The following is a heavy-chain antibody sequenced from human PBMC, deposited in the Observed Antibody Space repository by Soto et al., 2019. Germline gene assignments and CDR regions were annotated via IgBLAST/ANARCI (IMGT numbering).Heavy chain of an antibody. CDR2: INPNSGGT. J-gene: IGHJ4*02. CDR1: GYTFTGYY. D-gene: IGHD4-17*01. CDR3: ARAPASTFLKVTTVTQYYFDY. Sequence: ASVKVSCKASGYTFTGYYMHWVRQAPGQGLEWMGWINPNSGGTNYAQKFQGWVTMTRDTSISTAYMELSRLRSDDTAVYYCARAPASTFLKVTTVTQYYFDYWGQGTLVTVSS. V-gene: IGHV1-2*04.